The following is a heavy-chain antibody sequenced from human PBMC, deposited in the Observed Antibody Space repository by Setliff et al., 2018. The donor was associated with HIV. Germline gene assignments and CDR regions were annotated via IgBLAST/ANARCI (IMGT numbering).Heavy chain of an antibody. J-gene: IGHJ4*02. CDR2: MNQDGSTK. CDR3: ARDKDEDYGSTSFDY. Sequence: PGESLKISCVASGFLFGNSWMVWVRHTPGTGLEWVAVMNQDGSTKNYVDSAKGRFTISRDNAKNSLYLQLNSLRPEDTAVYYCARDKDEDYGSTSFDYWGQGSLVTVSS. CDR1: GFLFGNSW. D-gene: IGHD4-17*01. V-gene: IGHV3-7*03.